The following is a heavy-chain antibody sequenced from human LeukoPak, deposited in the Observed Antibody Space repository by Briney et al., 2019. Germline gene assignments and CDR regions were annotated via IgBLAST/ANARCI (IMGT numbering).Heavy chain of an antibody. CDR3: ASIWGGEWLGNDY. CDR1: GFTFSSYA. CDR2: ISYDGSNK. Sequence: GGSLRLSCAASGFTFSSYAMHWVRQAPGKGLEWVAVISYDGSNKYYADSVKGRFTISRDNSKNTLYLQMNSLRAEDTAVYYCASIWGGEWLGNDYWGQGTLVTVSS. D-gene: IGHD6-19*01. J-gene: IGHJ4*02. V-gene: IGHV3-30-3*01.